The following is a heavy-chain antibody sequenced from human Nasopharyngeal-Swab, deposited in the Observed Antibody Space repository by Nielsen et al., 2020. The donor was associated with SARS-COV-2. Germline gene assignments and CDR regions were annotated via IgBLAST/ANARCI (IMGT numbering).Heavy chain of an antibody. J-gene: IGHJ4*02. CDR2: INHSGST. CDR3: ARMYASPLYGKYFFDL. D-gene: IGHD3-16*01. Sequence: PGKGLEWIGEINHSGSTNYNPSLKSRVTISVDTSKNQFSLKLSSVTAADTAVYFCARMYASPLYGKYFFDLWGQGALVTVSS. V-gene: IGHV4-34*01.